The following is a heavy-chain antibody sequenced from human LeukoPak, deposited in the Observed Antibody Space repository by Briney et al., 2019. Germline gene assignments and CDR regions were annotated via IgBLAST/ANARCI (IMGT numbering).Heavy chain of an antibody. Sequence: PSETLSLTCTVSGGSISSSIYYWGWIRQPPGKGLEWIGSIYYSGSTYYNPSLKSRVIISVDTSKNQFSLKLSSVTAADTAVYYCARNHTHEGYGYYFDYWGQGTLITVSS. CDR1: GGSISSSIYY. V-gene: IGHV4-39*01. CDR2: IYYSGST. J-gene: IGHJ4*02. D-gene: IGHD5-18*01. CDR3: ARNHTHEGYGYYFDY.